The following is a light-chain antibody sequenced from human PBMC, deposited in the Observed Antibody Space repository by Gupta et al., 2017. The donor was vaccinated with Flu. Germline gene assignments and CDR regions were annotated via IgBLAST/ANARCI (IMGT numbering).Light chain of an antibody. CDR1: QSVSSY. CDR3: QQPSNWPPFT. J-gene: IGKJ2*01. Sequence: EIVLTQSPATLSLSPGERATLSCRASQSVSSYLAWYQQKPGQAPRLLIYDASNRDTGIPARFSGSGFGKDLTLTISSREPEDFAVYYCQQPSNWPPFTFGQGTKLDIK. V-gene: IGKV3-11*01. CDR2: DAS.